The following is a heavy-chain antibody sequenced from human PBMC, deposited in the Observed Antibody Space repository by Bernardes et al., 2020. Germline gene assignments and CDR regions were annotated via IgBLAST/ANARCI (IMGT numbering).Heavy chain of an antibody. Sequence: GWSLRLSCAASRFPFNIYNMNWVRQAPGKGLEWVSSISGSGTYISYADSVKGRFTISRDNAKNSLYLQMNSLRAEDTAVYYCARDLGSPGYFDYFDYWGQGTLVTVSS. CDR3: ARDLGSPGYFDYFDY. V-gene: IGHV3-21*01. D-gene: IGHD3-9*01. J-gene: IGHJ4*02. CDR2: ISGSGTYI. CDR1: RFPFNIYN.